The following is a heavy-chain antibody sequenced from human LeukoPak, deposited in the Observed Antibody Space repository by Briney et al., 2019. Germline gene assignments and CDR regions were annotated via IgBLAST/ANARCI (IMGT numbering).Heavy chain of an antibody. Sequence: SETLSLTCAVYGGSFSGYYWSWIRQPPGKGLEWIGEINHSGSTNYNPSLKSRVTISVDTSKNQFSLKLSSVTAADTAVYYCARWGEGVPFDYWGQGTLVTVSS. CDR3: ARWGEGVPFDY. CDR1: GGSFSGYY. CDR2: INHSGST. V-gene: IGHV4-34*01. J-gene: IGHJ4*02. D-gene: IGHD3-16*01.